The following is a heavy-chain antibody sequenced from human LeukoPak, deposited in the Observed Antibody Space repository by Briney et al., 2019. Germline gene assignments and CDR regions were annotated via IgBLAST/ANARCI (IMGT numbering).Heavy chain of an antibody. CDR3: AREVPSSSWVQGRYYFDY. D-gene: IGHD6-13*01. V-gene: IGHV4-38-2*02. J-gene: IGHJ4*02. Sequence: SETLSLTCTVSGYSISSGYYWGWIRQPPGKGLEWIGSIYHSGSTYYNPSLKSRVTISVDTSKNQFSLKLSSVTAADTAVYYCAREVPSSSWVQGRYYFDYWGQGTLVTVSS. CDR1: GYSISSGYY. CDR2: IYHSGST.